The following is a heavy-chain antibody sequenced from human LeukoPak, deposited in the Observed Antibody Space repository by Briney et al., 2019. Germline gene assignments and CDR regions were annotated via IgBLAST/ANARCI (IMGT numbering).Heavy chain of an antibody. CDR2: ISSSSNVI. CDR1: GFTINSYA. D-gene: IGHD3-3*01. J-gene: IGHJ4*02. V-gene: IGHV3-48*01. CDR3: ARGDPIYDFWSGGDY. Sequence: GGSLRLSCAASGFTINSYAFNWVRQAPGKGLEWVSYISSSSNVIYYTDSVKGRFTISRDNARNLLSLQMNSLRAEDTAVYYCARGDPIYDFWSGGDYWGQGSLVTVSS.